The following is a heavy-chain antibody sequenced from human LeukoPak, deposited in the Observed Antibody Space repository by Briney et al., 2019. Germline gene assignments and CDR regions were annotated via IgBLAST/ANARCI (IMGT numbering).Heavy chain of an antibody. J-gene: IGHJ4*02. Sequence: GGSLRLSCTASGFTFSNYGIHWVRQAPGKGLEWVAFIRSDGNIKYYTDSVKGRFSISKDNSKNTVWLQMNNVRAEDTAVYSCGKHAGSGWYSYSDYWGQGTLVTVSS. CDR2: IRSDGNIK. CDR1: GFTFSNYG. V-gene: IGHV3-30*02. D-gene: IGHD6-19*01. CDR3: GKHAGSGWYSYSDY.